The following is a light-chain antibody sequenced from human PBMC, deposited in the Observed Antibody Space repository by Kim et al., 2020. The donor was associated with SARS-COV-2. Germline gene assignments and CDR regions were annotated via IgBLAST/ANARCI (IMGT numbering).Light chain of an antibody. Sequence: GQSSTTSCTGTSSDVGVYNYVSSHQQYPGNAPKLMIYDVSKRPSGVPDRFSGSKSGNTASLTVSGLQAEDEADYYCSSYAGSNNFVFGTGTKVTVL. CDR3: SSYAGSNNFV. CDR1: SSDVGVYNY. J-gene: IGLJ1*01. CDR2: DVS. V-gene: IGLV2-8*01.